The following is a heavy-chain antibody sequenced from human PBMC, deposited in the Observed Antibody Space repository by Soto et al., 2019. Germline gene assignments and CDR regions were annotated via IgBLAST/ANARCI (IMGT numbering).Heavy chain of an antibody. J-gene: IGHJ4*02. CDR3: ASRRTSNFHY. CDR1: GGSISSGSYY. CDR2: IYYSGST. D-gene: IGHD1-1*01. V-gene: IGHV4-39*01. Sequence: SETLSLTCTVSGGSISSGSYYWGWIRQPPGKGLEWIGSIYYSGSTYYNPSLKSRVTISVDTSKNQFSLKLSSVTAADTAVYYCASRRTSNFHYWGQGTMVTVSS.